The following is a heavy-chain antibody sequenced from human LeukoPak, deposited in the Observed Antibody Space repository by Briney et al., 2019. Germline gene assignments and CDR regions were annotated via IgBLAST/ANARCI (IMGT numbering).Heavy chain of an antibody. V-gene: IGHV3-74*01. CDR3: ARAEYYYGSGSYGFDY. Sequence: GGSLRLSCAASGFTFSSYWMHWVRQAPGKGLVWVSRINSDGSSTSYADSVNGRFTISRDNAKNTLYLQMNSLRAEDTAVYYCARAEYYYGSGSYGFDYWGQGTLATVSS. CDR1: GFTFSSYW. D-gene: IGHD3-10*01. J-gene: IGHJ4*02. CDR2: INSDGSST.